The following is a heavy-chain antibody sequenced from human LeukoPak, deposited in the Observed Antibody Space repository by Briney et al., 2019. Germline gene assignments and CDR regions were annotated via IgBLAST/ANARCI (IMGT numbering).Heavy chain of an antibody. V-gene: IGHV7-4-1*02. J-gene: IGHJ5*02. D-gene: IGHD6-13*01. CDR3: ARDPYTSSSWYRGRANNWFDP. Sequence: GASVKVSCKASGYTFTTYPMNWVRQAPGQGLEWMGWINTNTGNPTYAQGFTGRFVFSLDTSVSTAYLQISSLKADVTAVYYCARDPYTSSSWYRGRANNWFDPWGQGTLVTVSS. CDR2: INTNTGNP. CDR1: GYTFTTYP.